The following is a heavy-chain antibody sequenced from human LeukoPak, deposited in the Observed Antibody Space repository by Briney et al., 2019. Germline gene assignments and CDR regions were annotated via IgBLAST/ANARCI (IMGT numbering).Heavy chain of an antibody. D-gene: IGHD2-2*02. V-gene: IGHV3-33*01. Sequence: SCKASGGTFSSYAINWVRQAPGKGLEWVAVIWYDGSNKYHADSVKGRFTISRDNSRDTLYLHMNSLRAEDTAVYYCARASGQLYPAADYWGQGTLVTVSS. CDR2: IWYDGSNK. J-gene: IGHJ4*02. CDR1: GGTFSSYA. CDR3: ARASGQLYPAADY.